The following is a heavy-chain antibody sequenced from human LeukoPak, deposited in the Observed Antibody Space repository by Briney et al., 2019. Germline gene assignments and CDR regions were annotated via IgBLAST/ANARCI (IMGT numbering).Heavy chain of an antibody. Sequence: ASVKVSCKASGYRFARYYMHWVRQAPGQSLEWMGIINPGDGGTTYAQKFEGRLSLTRDMSTSTVYLELSSLRSEDTAMYYCATFTTVSTGDYWGQGSLVAVSS. J-gene: IGHJ4*02. CDR1: GYRFARYY. V-gene: IGHV1-46*01. CDR3: ATFTTVSTGDY. D-gene: IGHD4-17*01. CDR2: INPGDGGT.